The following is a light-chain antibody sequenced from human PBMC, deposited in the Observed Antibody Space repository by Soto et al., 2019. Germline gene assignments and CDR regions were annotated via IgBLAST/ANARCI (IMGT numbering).Light chain of an antibody. CDR3: SSYTSSSTLLYV. Sequence: QSALTQPASVSGSPGQSITISCTGTSSDVGGSNYVSWYQQHPGKAPKLMIYEVTNRPSGVSNRFSGSKSGNTASLTISGLQAEDEADYYCSSYTSSSTLLYVFGTGTKLTV. V-gene: IGLV2-14*01. CDR2: EVT. CDR1: SSDVGGSNY. J-gene: IGLJ1*01.